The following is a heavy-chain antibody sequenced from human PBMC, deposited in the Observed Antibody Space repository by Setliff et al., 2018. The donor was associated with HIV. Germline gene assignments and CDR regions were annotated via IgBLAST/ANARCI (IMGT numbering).Heavy chain of an antibody. Sequence: GGSLRLSCAASGFTFSSYGIHWVRQAPGKGLEWVAVIWYDGSNKYYADSVKGRFTISRDNSKNTLYLQMNSLRAEDTAVYYCAKAMGYGDYDWYFDLRGRGTLVTVSS. J-gene: IGHJ2*01. CDR2: IWYDGSNK. D-gene: IGHD4-17*01. V-gene: IGHV3-30*02. CDR3: AKAMGYGDYDWYFDL. CDR1: GFTFSSYG.